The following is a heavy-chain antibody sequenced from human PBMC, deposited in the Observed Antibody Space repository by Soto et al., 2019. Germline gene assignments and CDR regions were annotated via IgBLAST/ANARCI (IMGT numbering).Heavy chain of an antibody. J-gene: IGHJ4*02. CDR1: GYSFTSYW. CDR2: IYPGDSDT. D-gene: IGHD3-9*01. V-gene: IGHV5-51*01. Sequence: GESLKISCKGSGYSFTSYWIGWVRQMPGKGLEWMGIIYPGDSDTRYSPSFQGQVTISADKSISTAYLQWSSLKASDTAMYYCARRPLDPPYYDILTGYYPESYYFDYWGQGTLVTVSS. CDR3: ARRPLDPPYYDILTGYYPESYYFDY.